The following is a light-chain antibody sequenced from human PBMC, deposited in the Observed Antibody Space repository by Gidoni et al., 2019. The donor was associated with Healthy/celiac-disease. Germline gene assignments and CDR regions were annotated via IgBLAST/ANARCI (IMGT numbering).Light chain of an antibody. CDR3: QQYGSSPPALT. Sequence: ELVLTQPPGTLSLSPGERATVSCSASQSVSSSYLAWYQQKPGQAPRLLIYGASSRATGIPDRFSGSGSGTDFTLTISRLEPEDFAVYYCQQYGSSPPALTFGGGTKVEIK. CDR1: QSVSSSY. V-gene: IGKV3-20*01. CDR2: GAS. J-gene: IGKJ4*01.